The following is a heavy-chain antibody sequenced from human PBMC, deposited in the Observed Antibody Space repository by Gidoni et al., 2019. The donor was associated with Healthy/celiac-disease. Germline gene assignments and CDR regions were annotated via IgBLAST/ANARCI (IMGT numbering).Heavy chain of an antibody. V-gene: IGHV1-18*01. CDR2: ISAYNGNT. CDR3: ARYAPLVTATRYYRMYV. CDR1: GYTFTSYG. J-gene: IGHJ6*02. Sequence: QVQLVQSGAEVKKPGASVKVSCKASGYTFTSYGISWVRQAPGQGLEWLGWISAYNGNTNYAQKLQGRVTMTTDTSTSTAYMELRRLRSDYTAVYYWARYAPLVTATRYYRMYVWGQGTTVTVSS. D-gene: IGHD2-21*02.